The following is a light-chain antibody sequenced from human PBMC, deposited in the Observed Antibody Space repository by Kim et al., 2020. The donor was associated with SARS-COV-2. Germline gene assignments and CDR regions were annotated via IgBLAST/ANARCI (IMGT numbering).Light chain of an antibody. CDR3: QVWDSSSDHGV. CDR1: NIGTKS. J-gene: IGLJ3*02. V-gene: IGLV3-21*04. CDR2: YDT. Sequence: SYELTQPPSVSVAPGKTARITCGGNNIGTKSVHWYQQKPGQAPVLVIYYDTDRPSGIPERVSGSNSGNTATLTISRVEAGDEADYFCQVWDSSSDHGVFG.